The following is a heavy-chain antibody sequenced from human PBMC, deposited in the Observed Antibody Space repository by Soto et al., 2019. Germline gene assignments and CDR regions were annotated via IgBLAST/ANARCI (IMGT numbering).Heavy chain of an antibody. CDR3: ARGLTVTTSYFDY. CDR2: ISYDGSNK. J-gene: IGHJ4*02. V-gene: IGHV3-30-3*01. CDR1: GFTFSSYA. D-gene: IGHD4-17*01. Sequence: QVQLVESGGGVVQPERSLRLSCAASGFTFSSYAMHWVRQAPGKGLEWVAVISYDGSNKYYADSVKGRFTISRDNSKNTLYLQMNSLRAEDTAVYYCARGLTVTTSYFDYWGQGTLVTVSS.